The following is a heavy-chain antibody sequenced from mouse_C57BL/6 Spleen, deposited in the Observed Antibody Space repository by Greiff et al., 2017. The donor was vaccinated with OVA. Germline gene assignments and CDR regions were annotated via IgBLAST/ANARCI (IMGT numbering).Heavy chain of an antibody. CDR2: ILPGSGST. CDR3: ARSDRDY. CDR1: GYTFTGYW. V-gene: IGHV1-9*01. J-gene: IGHJ2*01. Sequence: QVQLQQSGAELMKPGASVKLSCKATGYTFTGYWIEWVKQRPGPGLEWIGEILPGSGSTNYNAKFKGKATFTADTSSNTAYMQLSSLTTEDSAIYYCARSDRDYWGQGTTLTVSS. D-gene: IGHD3-3*01.